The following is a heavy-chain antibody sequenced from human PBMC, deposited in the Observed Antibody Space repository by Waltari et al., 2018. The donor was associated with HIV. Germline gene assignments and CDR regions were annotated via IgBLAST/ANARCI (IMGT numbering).Heavy chain of an antibody. J-gene: IGHJ4*02. D-gene: IGHD2-15*01. Sequence: QVHLPQWGAGLSKPSETLSLTCAVYGNSFSIYFCSWIRQSPGKGLEWTGETHHTGSTNYKPSLKRRVTISADPSKIQASLKLTSVTAADTATYYCVREAGYCRAGRCYSGEHWGQGTLVAVSP. CDR2: THHTGST. CDR3: VREAGYCRAGRCYSGEH. V-gene: IGHV4-34*01. CDR1: GNSFSIYF.